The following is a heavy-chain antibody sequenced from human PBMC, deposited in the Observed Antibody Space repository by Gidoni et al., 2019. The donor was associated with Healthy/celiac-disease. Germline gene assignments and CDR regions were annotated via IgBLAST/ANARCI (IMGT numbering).Heavy chain of an antibody. CDR3: AKDRDYGRLPGPFDY. CDR1: GFTFSSYA. Sequence: EVQLLESGGGLVPPGGSLRLSCAASGFTFSSYAMSWVRQAPGKGLEWVSAISGSGGSTYYADSVKGRFTISRDNSKNTLYLQMNSLRAEDTAVYYCAKDRDYGRLPGPFDYWGQGTLVTVSS. J-gene: IGHJ4*02. D-gene: IGHD4-17*01. CDR2: ISGSGGST. V-gene: IGHV3-23*01.